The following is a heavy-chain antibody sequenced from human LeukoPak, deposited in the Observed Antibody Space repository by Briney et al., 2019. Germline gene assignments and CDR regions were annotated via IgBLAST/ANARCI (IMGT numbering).Heavy chain of an antibody. CDR2: ISSSSSTI. V-gene: IGHV3-48*01. D-gene: IGHD1-26*01. CDR1: GFPFSSYS. Sequence: GGSLSLSCAASGFPFSSYSMNWVRQAPGKGLEWVSYISSSSSTIYYADSVKGRFTISRDNAKNSLYLQMNSLRAEDTAVYYCARANTASLPWEDYYYGMDVWGQGTTVTVSS. J-gene: IGHJ6*02. CDR3: ARANTASLPWEDYYYGMDV.